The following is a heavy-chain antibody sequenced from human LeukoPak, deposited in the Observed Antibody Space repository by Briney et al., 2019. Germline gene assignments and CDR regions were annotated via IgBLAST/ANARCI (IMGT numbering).Heavy chain of an antibody. CDR1: GGSFSGYY. V-gene: IGHV4-34*01. CDR3: ARRKDKTPGSYYYYYMDV. Sequence: SETLSLTCAVYGGSFSGYYWSWIRQPPGKGLEWIGEINHSGSTNYNPSLKSRVTISVDTSKNQFSLKLSSVTAADTAVYYCARRKDKTPGSYYYYYMDVWGKGTTVTVSS. D-gene: IGHD3-10*01. CDR2: INHSGST. J-gene: IGHJ6*03.